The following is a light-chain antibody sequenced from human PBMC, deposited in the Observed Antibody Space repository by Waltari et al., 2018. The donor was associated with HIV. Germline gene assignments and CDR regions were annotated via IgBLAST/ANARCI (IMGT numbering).Light chain of an antibody. V-gene: IGLV2-23*02. CDR2: EVS. CDR3: CSYAGTSTVV. CDR1: SSAFGSYHL. Sequence: QSALTQPASVSGSPGQSMTSSCTGTSSAFGSYHLVSWYQQHPGKAPKLMIYEVSKRPSGVSNRFSGSKSGNTASLTISGLQAEDEADYYCCSYAGTSTVVFGGGTKLTVL. J-gene: IGLJ2*01.